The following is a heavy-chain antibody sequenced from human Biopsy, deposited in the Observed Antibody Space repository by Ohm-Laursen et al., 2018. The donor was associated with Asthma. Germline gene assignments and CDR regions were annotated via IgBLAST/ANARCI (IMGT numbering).Heavy chain of an antibody. D-gene: IGHD2-21*01. V-gene: IGHV3-9*01. Sequence: SLRLSCTASGFTFADYGIHWVRQAPGEGLEWVSGISWNSGSIGYADSVKGRFTISRDNAKNSLYLQMNSLRVEDTALYYCAKATLGDIGKDYWGQGTLVTVSS. J-gene: IGHJ4*02. CDR3: AKATLGDIGKDY. CDR2: ISWNSGSI. CDR1: GFTFADYG.